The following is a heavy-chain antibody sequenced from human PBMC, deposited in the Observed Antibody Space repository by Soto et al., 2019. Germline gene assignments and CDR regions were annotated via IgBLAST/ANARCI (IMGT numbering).Heavy chain of an antibody. CDR2: ISYDGSNK. V-gene: IGHV3-30*18. CDR1: GFTFSTYG. CDR3: AKDGTGTSYEPSYFDY. D-gene: IGHD1-7*01. J-gene: IGHJ4*02. Sequence: QVQLVESGGGVVQPGRSLRLSCAASGFTFSTYGMHWVRQTPGKGLEWVALISYDGSNKYYADSVKGRFTISRDNSKNTLNLQMSSLRAEDTAVYYCAKDGTGTSYEPSYFDYWGQGTLVTVSS.